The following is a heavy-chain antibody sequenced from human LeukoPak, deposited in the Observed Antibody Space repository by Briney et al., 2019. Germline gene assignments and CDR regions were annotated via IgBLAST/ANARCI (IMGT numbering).Heavy chain of an antibody. CDR1: GFTFGSYA. J-gene: IGHJ4*02. CDR3: AKDPLGYSSSWYGTFDY. Sequence: PGGSLRLSCAASGFTFGSYAMSWVRQAPGKGLEWVSAISGSGGSTYYADSVKGRFTISRDNSKNTLYLQMNSLRAEDTAVYYCAKDPLGYSSSWYGTFDYWGQGTLVTVSS. CDR2: ISGSGGST. V-gene: IGHV3-23*01. D-gene: IGHD6-13*01.